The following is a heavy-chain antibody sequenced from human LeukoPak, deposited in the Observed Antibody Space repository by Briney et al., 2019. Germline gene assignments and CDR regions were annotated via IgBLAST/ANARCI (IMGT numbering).Heavy chain of an antibody. CDR2: ISGSGGST. V-gene: IGHV3-23*01. J-gene: IGHJ4*02. D-gene: IGHD3-22*01. CDR1: GFTFSSYA. CDR3: AKEMRQDSSSYYSPFDY. Sequence: GGSLRLSCAASGFTFSSYAMSWVRQAPGKGLEWGSAISGSGGSTYYADSVKGRFTIPRDHSKNTLYLQIDSLRAEAPAVYYCAKEMRQDSSSYYSPFDYWGQGTLVTVSS.